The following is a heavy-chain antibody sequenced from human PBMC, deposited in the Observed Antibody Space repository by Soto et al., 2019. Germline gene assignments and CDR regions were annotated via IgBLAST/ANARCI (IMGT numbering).Heavy chain of an antibody. Sequence: EVQLVETGGGLIQPGGSLRLSCAASGFTVSSNYMSWVRQAPGKGLEWVSVIYSGGSTYYADSVKGRFTISRDNSKTTLYLQMNSLRAEDTAVYYCARVSGAYYYGSGSYSFFDYWGQGTLVTVSS. CDR1: GFTVSSNY. CDR2: IYSGGST. J-gene: IGHJ4*02. CDR3: ARVSGAYYYGSGSYSFFDY. V-gene: IGHV3-53*02. D-gene: IGHD3-10*01.